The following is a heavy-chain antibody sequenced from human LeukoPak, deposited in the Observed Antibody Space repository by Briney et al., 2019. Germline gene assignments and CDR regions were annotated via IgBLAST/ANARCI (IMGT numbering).Heavy chain of an antibody. Sequence: SETLCLTCTASGGSISSYYWSWIRQPPGKGLEWIGYIYYSGSTTYNPSLKSRVTISVDTSKNQFSLKLSSVTAADTAVYYCARGGRFPCDYWGQGTLVTVSS. J-gene: IGHJ4*02. V-gene: IGHV4-59*01. D-gene: IGHD2-21*01. CDR1: GGSISSYY. CDR3: ARGGRFPCDY. CDR2: IYYSGST.